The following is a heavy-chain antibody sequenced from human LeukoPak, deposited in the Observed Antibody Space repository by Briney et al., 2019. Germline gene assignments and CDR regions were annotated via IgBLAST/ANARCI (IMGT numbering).Heavy chain of an antibody. CDR1: GGSISSYY. J-gene: IGHJ4*02. D-gene: IGHD2-15*01. V-gene: IGHV4-4*07. Sequence: PSETLPLTCTVSGGSISSYYWSWIRQPAGKGLEWIGRIYPGGTTHYNPSLKSRVTMSVDTSKNQFSLKLSSVTAADTAVYYCARDAEFCSGGSCYSGSPYREFDYWGQGTLVTVSS. CDR2: IYPGGTT. CDR3: ARDAEFCSGGSCYSGSPYREFDY.